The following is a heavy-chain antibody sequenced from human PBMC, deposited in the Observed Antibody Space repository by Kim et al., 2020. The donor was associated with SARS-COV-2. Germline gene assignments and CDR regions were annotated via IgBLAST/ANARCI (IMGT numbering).Heavy chain of an antibody. V-gene: IGHV3-33*01. D-gene: IGHD3-10*01. J-gene: IGHJ6*02. CDR3: ARDQIGEFYGMDV. CDR1: GFTFSSYG. CDR2: IWYDGSNK. Sequence: GSLRLSCAASGFTFSSYGMHWVRQAPGKGLEWLAVIWYDGSNKYYADSVKGRFTISRDNSKNTLYLQMNSLRAEDTAVYYCARDQIGEFYGMDVWGQGTTVTVSS.